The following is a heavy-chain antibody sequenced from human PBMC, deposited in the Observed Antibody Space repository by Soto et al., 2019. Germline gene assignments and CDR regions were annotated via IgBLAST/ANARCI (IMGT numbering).Heavy chain of an antibody. Sequence: GGSLRLSCAASGFTVSSNYMSWVRQAPGKGLEWVSVIYSGGSTYYADSVKGRFTISRHNSKNTLYLQMNSLRAEDTAVYYCARGPSRKVAAHFDYWGQGTLVTVSS. CDR2: IYSGGST. V-gene: IGHV3-53*04. J-gene: IGHJ4*02. D-gene: IGHD2-15*01. CDR3: ARGPSRKVAAHFDY. CDR1: GFTVSSNY.